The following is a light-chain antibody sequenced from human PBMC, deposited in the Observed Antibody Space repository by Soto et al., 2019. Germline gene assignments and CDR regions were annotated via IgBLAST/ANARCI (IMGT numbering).Light chain of an antibody. V-gene: IGKV3-11*01. Sequence: EIVFTQTPATLSLSPGERATLSCRASQSVYRSLAWFQQKHGQAPRLLIFDGYNRATGIPARFSGSGSGTDFTLTISSLEPEDFAVYYCPECSHWPLTFGGGTKLEMK. J-gene: IGKJ4*01. CDR2: DGY. CDR1: QSVYRS. CDR3: PECSHWPLT.